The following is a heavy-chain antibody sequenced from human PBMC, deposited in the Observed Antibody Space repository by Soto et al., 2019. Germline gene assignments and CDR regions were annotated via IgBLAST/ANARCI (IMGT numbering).Heavy chain of an antibody. V-gene: IGHV1-18*01. CDR2: IRVHNGNT. Sequence: ASVKVSCKASGYNFVYYGITWVRQAPGQGLEWMGWIRVHNGNTNYAQKFQGRVTMTTDTSTSTAYMELRSLRSDDTAVYYCVRDLDTSGSYYTDYWGPGTLVTVSS. D-gene: IGHD3-10*01. CDR1: GYNFVYYG. CDR3: VRDLDTSGSYYTDY. J-gene: IGHJ4*02.